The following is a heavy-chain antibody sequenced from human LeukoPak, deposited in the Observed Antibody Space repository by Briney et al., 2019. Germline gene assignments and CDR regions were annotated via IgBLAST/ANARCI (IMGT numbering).Heavy chain of an antibody. D-gene: IGHD6-13*01. CDR2: IYTSGST. Sequence: SETLSLTCTVSGGSISSYYWSWIRQPPGKGLEWIGYIYTSGSTNYNPSLKSRVTISVDTSKSQFSLKLSSVTAADTAVYYCARHPGGSSWYWFDPWGQGTLVTVSS. CDR3: ARHPGGSSWYWFDP. CDR1: GGSISSYY. J-gene: IGHJ5*02. V-gene: IGHV4-4*09.